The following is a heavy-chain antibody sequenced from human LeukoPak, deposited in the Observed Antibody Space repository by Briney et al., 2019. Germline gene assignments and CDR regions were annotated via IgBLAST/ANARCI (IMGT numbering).Heavy chain of an antibody. V-gene: IGHV4-59*01. Sequence: PSETLSLTCTVSGGSISSYYWSWIRQPPGKGLEWIGYIYYSGSTNYNPPLKSRVTISVDTSKNQFSLKLSSVTAADTAVYYCARDYGGNSGYWGQGTLVTVSS. CDR2: IYYSGST. D-gene: IGHD4-23*01. CDR1: GGSISSYY. CDR3: ARDYGGNSGY. J-gene: IGHJ4*02.